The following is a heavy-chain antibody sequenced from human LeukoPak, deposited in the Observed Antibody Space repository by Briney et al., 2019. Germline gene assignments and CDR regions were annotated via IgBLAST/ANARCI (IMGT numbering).Heavy chain of an antibody. CDR1: GDSTSNFY. CDR3: ALAPNSNWFDF. Sequence: SETLSLTCTVSGDSTSNFYWNWIRQSPGKGLEWIGNIHYSGSSVYNPSLKSRVTISIDTSRRQFFLKLNSVTAADTAVYFCALAPNSNWFDFWGPGTLVTVSS. J-gene: IGHJ5*01. CDR2: IHYSGSS. V-gene: IGHV4-59*03. D-gene: IGHD2-8*01.